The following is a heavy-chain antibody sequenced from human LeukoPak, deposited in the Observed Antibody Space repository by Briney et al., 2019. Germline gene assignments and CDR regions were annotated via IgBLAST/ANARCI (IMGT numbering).Heavy chain of an antibody. CDR1: GGSISGYY. D-gene: IGHD2-15*01. V-gene: IGHV4-59*01. Sequence: SETLSLTCTVSGGSISGYYRSWVRQSPEKGLESIGFIYSTGSTSYNPSQRSRVTISIDTSQNQFYLRLTSVTAADTAVYYRARFSQYSGSPYHDLDYWGQGTLVSVSS. CDR3: ARFSQYSGSPYHDLDY. J-gene: IGHJ4*02. CDR2: IYSTGST.